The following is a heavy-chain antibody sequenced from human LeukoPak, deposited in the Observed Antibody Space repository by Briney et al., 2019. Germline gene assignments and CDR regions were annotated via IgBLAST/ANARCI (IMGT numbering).Heavy chain of an antibody. CDR2: IRQDGGEN. V-gene: IGHV3-7*03. J-gene: IGHJ4*02. CDR1: GFTFSDFW. D-gene: IGHD1-26*01. CDR3: ASGGIYYGAAFDF. Sequence: GGSLRLSCVVSGFTFSDFWMSWVRQAPGMGLEWVGNIRQDGGENYYVDSVKGRFTISRDNAKNSLYLQMNSLRAEDTALYYCASGGIYYGAAFDFWGQGTLVTVSS.